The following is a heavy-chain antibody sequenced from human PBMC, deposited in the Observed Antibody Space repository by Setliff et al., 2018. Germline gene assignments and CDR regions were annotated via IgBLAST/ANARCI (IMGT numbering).Heavy chain of an antibody. CDR3: VRDRYGRNSDGSGVYNWFDS. CDR1: GASISSGSHY. Sequence: PPETLSLTCNASGASISSGSHYWSWIRQSAGEKPTWIGHVYSTGSTNYNPSFESRVSISVDKSNNQFSLKMTSVTAADTAMYYCVRDRYGRNSDGSGVYNWFDSWGQGILVTVSS. V-gene: IGHV4-61*09. CDR2: VYSTGST. D-gene: IGHD2-15*01. J-gene: IGHJ5*01.